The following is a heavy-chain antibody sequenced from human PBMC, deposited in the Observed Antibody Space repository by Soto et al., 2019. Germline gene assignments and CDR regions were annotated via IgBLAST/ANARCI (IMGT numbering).Heavy chain of an antibody. CDR2: IIPIFGTA. J-gene: IGHJ3*02. CDR1: GGTFSSYA. V-gene: IGHV1-69*13. Sequence: SVTVSCKASGGTFSSYAISWVRQAPGQGLEWMGGIIPIFGTANYAQKFQGRVTITADESTSTAYMELSSLRSEDTAVYYCAKLVAHAFDIWGQGTMVTVSS. D-gene: IGHD6-13*01. CDR3: AKLVAHAFDI.